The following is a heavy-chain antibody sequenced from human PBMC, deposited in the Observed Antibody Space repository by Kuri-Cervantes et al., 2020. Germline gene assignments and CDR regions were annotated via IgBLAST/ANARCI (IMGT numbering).Heavy chain of an antibody. D-gene: IGHD2-2*01. CDR2: ISYDGSNK. CDR3: ARDQGTSPYDY. V-gene: IGHV3-30-3*01. Sequence: SLRLSCAASGFTFSSYAMHWVRQAPGKGLEWVAVISYDGSNKYYADSVKGRFTISRDNSKNTLYLQMNSLRAEDTAVYYCARDQGTSPYDYWGQGTLVTVSS. J-gene: IGHJ4*02. CDR1: GFTFSSYA.